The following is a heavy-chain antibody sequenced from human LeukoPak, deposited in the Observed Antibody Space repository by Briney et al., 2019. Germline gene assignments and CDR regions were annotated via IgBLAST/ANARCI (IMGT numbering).Heavy chain of an antibody. Sequence: GGSLRLSCAASGFTFSSYGMHWVRQAPGKGLEWVAFIRYDGSNKYYADSVKGRFTISRDNSKNTLYLQMNSLRAEDTAVYYCAKDVGYEHSSSWYSDYWGQGTLVTVSS. V-gene: IGHV3-30*02. CDR1: GFTFSSYG. CDR3: AKDVGYEHSSSWYSDY. D-gene: IGHD6-13*01. CDR2: IRYDGSNK. J-gene: IGHJ4*02.